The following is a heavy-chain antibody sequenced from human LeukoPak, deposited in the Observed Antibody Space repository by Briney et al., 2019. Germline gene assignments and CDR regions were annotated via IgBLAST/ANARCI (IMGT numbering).Heavy chain of an antibody. CDR3: ATHLVRDGYNLSFDY. V-gene: IGHV4-34*01. D-gene: IGHD5-24*01. J-gene: IGHJ4*02. Sequence: PSETLSLTCAVYGGSFSGYYWSWIRQPPGKGLEWIGEINHSGSTNYNPSLKSRVTISVDTSKNQFSLKLSSVTAADTAVYYCATHLVRDGYNLSFDYWGQGTLVTVSS. CDR1: GGSFSGYY. CDR2: INHSGST.